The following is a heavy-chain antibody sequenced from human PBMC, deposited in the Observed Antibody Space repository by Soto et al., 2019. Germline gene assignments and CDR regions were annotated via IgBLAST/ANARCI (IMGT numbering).Heavy chain of an antibody. CDR3: AGGGYCTSTSCYLNRFDP. J-gene: IGHJ5*02. V-gene: IGHV3-30-3*01. CDR2: ISYDGSNK. Sequence: QVQLVESGGGVVQPGRSLRLSCAASGFTFSSYAMHWVRQAPGKGLEWVAVISYDGSNKYYADSRKGRFTIARDNPKNTXDLQMNSLRAEDTAVYYCAGGGYCTSTSCYLNRFDPWGQGTLVSVSS. CDR1: GFTFSSYA. D-gene: IGHD2-2*01.